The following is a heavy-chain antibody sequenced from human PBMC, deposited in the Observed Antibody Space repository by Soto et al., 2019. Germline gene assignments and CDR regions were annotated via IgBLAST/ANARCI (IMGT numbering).Heavy chain of an antibody. CDR2: IWYDGSNK. CDR1: GFTFSSYG. CDR3: AREPYYGDYVGAFDY. Sequence: GGSLRLSCAASGFTFSSYGMHWVRQAPGKGLEWVAVIWYDGSNKYYADSVKGRFTISRDNSKNTLYLQMNSLRAEDTAVYYCAREPYYGDYVGAFDYWGQGTLVTVSS. J-gene: IGHJ4*02. D-gene: IGHD4-17*01. V-gene: IGHV3-33*01.